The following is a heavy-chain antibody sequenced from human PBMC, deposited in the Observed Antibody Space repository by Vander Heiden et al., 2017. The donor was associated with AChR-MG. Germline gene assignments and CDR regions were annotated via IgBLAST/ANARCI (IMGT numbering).Heavy chain of an antibody. CDR3: ARGRTAMVSYMDV. D-gene: IGHD5-18*01. CDR2: IWYDGSNK. V-gene: IGHV3-33*01. Sequence: QVQLVAPGGAGVQPGRSLCFSCAASGFPFSSYGMHWVRQAPGKGLEWVAVIWYDGSNKYYADSVKGRFTISRDNSKNTLYLQMNSLRAEDTAVYYCARGRTAMVSYMDVWGKGTTVTVSS. J-gene: IGHJ6*03. CDR1: GFPFSSYG.